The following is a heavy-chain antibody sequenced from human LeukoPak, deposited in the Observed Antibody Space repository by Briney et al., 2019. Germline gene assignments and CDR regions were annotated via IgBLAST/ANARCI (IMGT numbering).Heavy chain of an antibody. V-gene: IGHV3-30*02. CDR2: IRYDGSNK. CDR1: GFTFSSYG. Sequence: GGSLRLSCAASGFTFSSYGMHWVRQAPGKGLEWVAFIRYDGSNKYYADSVKGRFTISRDNSKNTLYLQMNSLRAEDTAVYYCAKDPVALGPYYYYMDVWGKGTTVTVSS. CDR3: AKDPVALGPYYYYMDV. J-gene: IGHJ6*03.